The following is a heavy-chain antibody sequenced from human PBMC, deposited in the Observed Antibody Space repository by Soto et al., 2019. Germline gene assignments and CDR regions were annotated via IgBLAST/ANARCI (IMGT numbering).Heavy chain of an antibody. CDR3: TTDPPIDPYYDILAGSDGTLYAMDV. D-gene: IGHD3-9*01. V-gene: IGHV3-15*01. CDR1: GFTFSNAW. Sequence: GGSLRLSCAASGFTFSNAWMSWGRQAPGKGLEWVGRIKSKTADGTTDYAAPVKGRFTISRHDSKNTLYLQMNSLKTEDTAVYYCTTDPPIDPYYDILAGSDGTLYAMDVWGQGTMVTVSS. CDR2: IKSKTADGTT. J-gene: IGHJ6*02.